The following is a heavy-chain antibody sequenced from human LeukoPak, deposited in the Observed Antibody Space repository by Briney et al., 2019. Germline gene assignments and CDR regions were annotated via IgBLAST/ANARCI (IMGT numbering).Heavy chain of an antibody. D-gene: IGHD2-2*01. Sequence: SETLSLTCAVYGGSFSGYYWSWIRQPPGKGLEWIGEINHSGSTNYNPSLKSRVTISVDTSKNQFSLKLSSVTAADTAVYYCARGYVGTSCYVGFRRCNWFDPWGQGTLGTVSS. CDR2: INHSGST. J-gene: IGHJ5*02. CDR1: GGSFSGYY. CDR3: ARGYVGTSCYVGFRRCNWFDP. V-gene: IGHV4-34*01.